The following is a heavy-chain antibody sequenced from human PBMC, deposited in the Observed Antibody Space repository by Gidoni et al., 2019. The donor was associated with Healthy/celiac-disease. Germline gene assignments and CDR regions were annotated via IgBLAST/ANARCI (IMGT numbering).Heavy chain of an antibody. J-gene: IGHJ4*02. CDR3: AREGGYSSSWTDY. Sequence: EVQLVESGGGLVKHGGSLRLSCAASGFTFSSYSMNWVRQAPGKGLEWVSSISSSSSYIYYADSVKGRFTISRDNAKNSLYLQMNSLRAEDTAVYYCAREGGYSSSWTDYWGQGTLVTVSS. CDR1: GFTFSSYS. CDR2: ISSSSSYI. V-gene: IGHV3-21*01. D-gene: IGHD6-13*01.